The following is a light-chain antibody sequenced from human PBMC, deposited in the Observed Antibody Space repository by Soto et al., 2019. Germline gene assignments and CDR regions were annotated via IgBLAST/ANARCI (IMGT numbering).Light chain of an antibody. CDR1: KLGDKY. CDR2: QDS. Sequence: SYELTQPPSVSVSPGQTASITCSGDKLGDKYACWYQQKPGQSTVLVIYQDSKRPSGIPERFSGSNSGNTATLTISGTQAIDEADDDCQAWDSSTVVFGVGTKLTVL. V-gene: IGLV3-1*01. CDR3: QAWDSSTVV. J-gene: IGLJ2*01.